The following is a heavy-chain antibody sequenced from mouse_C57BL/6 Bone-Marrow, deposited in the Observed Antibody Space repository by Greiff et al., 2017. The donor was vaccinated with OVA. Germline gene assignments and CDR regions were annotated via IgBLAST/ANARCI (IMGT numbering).Heavy chain of an antibody. CDR3: TTTGTSVAY. Sequence: EVQLQQSGAELVRPGASVKLSCTASGFNIKDDYMHWVKQRPEQGLEWLGWIDPENGDTESSSQFQGKATIPADTSSNTAYLQLSSLTSEDTAVYYGTTTGTSVAYWGQGTLVTVSA. D-gene: IGHD4-1*01. V-gene: IGHV14-4*01. CDR1: GFNIKDDY. CDR2: IDPENGDT. J-gene: IGHJ3*01.